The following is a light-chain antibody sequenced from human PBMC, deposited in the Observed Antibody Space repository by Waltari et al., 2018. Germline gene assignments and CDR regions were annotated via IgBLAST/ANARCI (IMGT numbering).Light chain of an antibody. J-gene: IGKJ2*01. CDR3: QQYYTSPYT. V-gene: IGKV1-NL1*01. CDR2: AAS. Sequence: DIQMTQSPSSLSASVGDRVTITCRASQDISNSLAWYQQKSGKAPKLLLFAASRLESGVPSRCSGSGSGTDYTLTVSSLQPEDCATYYCQQYYTSPYTFGQGTKLEIK. CDR1: QDISNS.